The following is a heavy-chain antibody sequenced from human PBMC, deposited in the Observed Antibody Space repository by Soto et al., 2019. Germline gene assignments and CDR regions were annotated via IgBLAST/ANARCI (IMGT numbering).Heavy chain of an antibody. CDR3: ASGSCSDSNCYYNY. CDR1: GFTFSSYT. CDR2: ISSSNTYI. V-gene: IGHV3-21*01. J-gene: IGHJ4*02. Sequence: EVQLVESGGGLVKPGGSLRLSCAASGFTFSSYTMNWVRQAPGKGLEWVSSISSSNTYIYYADTVKGRFTISRDNAKNSLYLQMNSLRADDTAMYYCASGSCSDSNCYYNYWGQGTLVTASS. D-gene: IGHD2-15*01.